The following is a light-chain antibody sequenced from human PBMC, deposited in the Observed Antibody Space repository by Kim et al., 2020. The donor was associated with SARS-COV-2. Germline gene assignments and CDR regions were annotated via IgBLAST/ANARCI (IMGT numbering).Light chain of an antibody. V-gene: IGLV3-21*04. Sequence: APGRTVRITCEGNNVVNKGVHCYQQKPGQPPVVVIYYDRGRPSGIPERFSGSNSGNTATLTISRVEAGDEADYYCHVWDNSSDQEVFGGGTQLTVL. CDR1: NVVNKG. CDR2: YDR. J-gene: IGLJ3*02. CDR3: HVWDNSSDQEV.